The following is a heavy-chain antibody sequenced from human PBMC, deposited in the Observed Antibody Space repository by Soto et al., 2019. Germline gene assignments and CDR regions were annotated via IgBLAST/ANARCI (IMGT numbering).Heavy chain of an antibody. CDR3: AREQYQLLTDYYYGMDV. Sequence: QVQLVQSGAEVKKPGSSVKVSCKASGGTFSSYAISWVRQAPGQGLEWMGGIIPIFGTANYAQKFQGRVTITADESTSTAYMELSSLRSEDAVVYYCAREQYQLLTDYYYGMDVWGQGTTVTVSS. D-gene: IGHD2-2*01. CDR2: IIPIFGTA. CDR1: GGTFSSYA. V-gene: IGHV1-69*01. J-gene: IGHJ6*02.